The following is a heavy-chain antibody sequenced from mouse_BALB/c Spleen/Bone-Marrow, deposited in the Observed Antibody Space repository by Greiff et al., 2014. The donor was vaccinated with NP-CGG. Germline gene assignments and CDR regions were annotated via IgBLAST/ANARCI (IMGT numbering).Heavy chain of an antibody. CDR1: GYTFTEYF. CDR3: ARHEDRLRSWFAY. Sequence: VQLMESGAELVKPGASVKLSCKASGYTFTEYFIHWVKQRSGQGLEWIGWFYPGSGSIKYNEKFKDKATLTADKSSSTVDMELSRLTTEDSTVYFYARHEDRLRSWFAYWGQGTLVAVSA. CDR2: FYPGSGSI. J-gene: IGHJ3*01. V-gene: IGHV1-62-2*01. D-gene: IGHD3-2*02.